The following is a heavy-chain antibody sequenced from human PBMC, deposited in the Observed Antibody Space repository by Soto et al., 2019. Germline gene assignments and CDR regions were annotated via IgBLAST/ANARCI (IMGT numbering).Heavy chain of an antibody. Sequence: QVQLVQSGAEVKKPGSSVKVSCKASGGTFSSYAISWVRQAPGQGLEWMGGIIPIFGTANYAQKFQGRVTITADKSTSTAYMELSSLRSEDTAVYYCARDDPLQRRTAYYYYYYGMDVWGQGTTVTVSS. V-gene: IGHV1-69*06. D-gene: IGHD6-25*01. CDR2: IIPIFGTA. J-gene: IGHJ6*02. CDR3: ARDDPLQRRTAYYYYYYGMDV. CDR1: GGTFSSYA.